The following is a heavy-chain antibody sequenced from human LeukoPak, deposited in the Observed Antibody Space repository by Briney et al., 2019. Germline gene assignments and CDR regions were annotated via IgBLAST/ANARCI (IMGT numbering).Heavy chain of an antibody. CDR2: IDPSSSTI. Sequence: GGSLRLSCATSGFIFSTYRMNWVRQAPGKGLKWISFIDPSSSTIYYADSVKGRFTISRDNAKNSLYLHMNSLRAEDTAIYYCAMDGRVGEFLSSPGYWGQGTRVTVSS. V-gene: IGHV3-48*01. CDR1: GFIFSTYR. J-gene: IGHJ4*02. D-gene: IGHD3-10*01. CDR3: AMDGRVGEFLSSPGY.